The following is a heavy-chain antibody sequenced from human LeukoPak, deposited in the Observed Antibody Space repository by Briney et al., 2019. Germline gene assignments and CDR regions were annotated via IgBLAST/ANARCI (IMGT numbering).Heavy chain of an antibody. CDR1: GFTFNTYW. CDR3: AKDKGSSGRNGMDV. J-gene: IGHJ6*02. Sequence: GGSLRLSCVASGFTFNTYWMHWVRQVPGKGLVWVSRINGDGSGTNYADSVKGRFTISRDNSKNTLYLQMNSLRAEDTAVYYCAKDKGSSGRNGMDVWGQGTTVTVSS. CDR2: INGDGSGT. V-gene: IGHV3-74*01. D-gene: IGHD3-22*01.